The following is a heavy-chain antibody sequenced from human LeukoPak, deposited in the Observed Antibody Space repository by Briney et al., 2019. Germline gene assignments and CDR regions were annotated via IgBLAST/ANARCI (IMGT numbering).Heavy chain of an antibody. CDR2: IYYSGST. CDR1: GASISSYY. J-gene: IGHJ5*02. D-gene: IGHD3-22*01. V-gene: IGHV4-59*01. CDR3: ASQYYYDSSGYYRNWFDP. Sequence: SETLSLTCTVSGASISSYYCSWVRQPPGKGLGWLGYIYYSGSTNYNPSLKSRVTISVAPSKHQFSMKLSPVTAADTAVYYSASQYYYDSSGYYRNWFDPWGQGTLVTVSS.